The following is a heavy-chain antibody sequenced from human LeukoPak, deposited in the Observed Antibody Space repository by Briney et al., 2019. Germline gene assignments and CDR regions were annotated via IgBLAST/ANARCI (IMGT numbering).Heavy chain of an antibody. D-gene: IGHD3-10*01. V-gene: IGHV3-74*01. CDR2: ISSDGSNT. Sequence: GGSLGLSCAASGFTFSSYWMHWVRQVSGKGLVWVSRISSDGSNTIYADSVRGRFPISRDNAKNTLYLQMNSLRAEDTAVYYCARVGSGSTLDCWGQGILVTVSS. CDR3: ARVGSGSTLDC. J-gene: IGHJ4*02. CDR1: GFTFSSYW.